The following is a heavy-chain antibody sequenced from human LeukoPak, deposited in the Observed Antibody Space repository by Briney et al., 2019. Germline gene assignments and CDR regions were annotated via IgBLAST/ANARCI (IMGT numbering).Heavy chain of an antibody. CDR3: PRDTRIQLWNWFDP. D-gene: IGHD5-18*01. Sequence: ASVKVSCKASGYTFTGYYMHWVRQAPGQGLEWMGRINPNSGGTNYAQKFQGRVTMTRDTSISTAYMELSRLRSDDTAVYYCPRDTRIQLWNWFDPWGQGTLVTVSS. V-gene: IGHV1-2*06. CDR2: INPNSGGT. J-gene: IGHJ5*02. CDR1: GYTFTGYY.